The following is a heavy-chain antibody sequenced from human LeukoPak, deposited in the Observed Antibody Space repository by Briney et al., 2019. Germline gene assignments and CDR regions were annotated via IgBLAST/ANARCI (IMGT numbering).Heavy chain of an antibody. CDR1: GFTFSSFG. D-gene: IGHD2-2*01. J-gene: IGHJ4*02. V-gene: IGHV3-30*02. CDR2: IQTDGSDK. Sequence: GGSLRLSCAGSGFTFSSFGMHWVRRAPGKGLEWVIFIQTDGSDKYYADSVKGRFTVSRDNSKNTLYLQMNSLRPEDTAVYYCAKELGTAVVGQRVDYWGQGILVTVSS. CDR3: AKELGTAVVGQRVDY.